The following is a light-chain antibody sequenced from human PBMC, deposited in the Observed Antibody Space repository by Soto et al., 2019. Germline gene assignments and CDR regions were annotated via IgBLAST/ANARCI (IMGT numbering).Light chain of an antibody. J-gene: IGKJ4*01. V-gene: IGKV3-11*01. CDR2: GVS. CDR1: QSVTSN. CDR3: QQRSKWPLT. Sequence: EIVLTQSSATLSLSPGERATLSYRAGQSVTSNALAWYQQKPGQAPRLLIYGVSSRATGIPDRFSGSGSGTDFTLTISSLEPEDFAVYYCQQRSKWPLTFGGGTKVEIK.